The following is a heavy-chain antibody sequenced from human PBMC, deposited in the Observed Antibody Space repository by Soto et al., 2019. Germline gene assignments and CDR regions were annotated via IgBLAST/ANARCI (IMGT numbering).Heavy chain of an antibody. Sequence: QVQLVQSGAELRKPGASVKVSCMASGYTFSSYYVHWVRQAPGQGLEWMGLINPSGVKTTYAQKFKGRVTMTRDTATTTVYMELSGLRSEDTAVYYCARAGTGHNSGWTSELGYWGQGTLVTVSS. CDR3: ARAGTGHNSGWTSELGY. CDR1: GYTFSSYY. CDR2: INPSGVKT. D-gene: IGHD5-12*01. J-gene: IGHJ4*02. V-gene: IGHV1-46*01.